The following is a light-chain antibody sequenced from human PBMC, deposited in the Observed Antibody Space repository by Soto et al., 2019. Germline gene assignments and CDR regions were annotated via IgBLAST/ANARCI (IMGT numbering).Light chain of an antibody. CDR2: WAS. V-gene: IGKV4-1*01. J-gene: IGKJ2*03. CDR3: QQYLSPPFS. Sequence: DIVMTQSSDSLAVSLGERATINCKSSQTVLYSPNNKNYLAWYQQRPGQPPKVIIYWASTRESGVPDRFSGSGSATDFTLTISSLQAEDVALYYCQQYLSPPFSFGQGTKLEI. CDR1: QTVLYSPNNKNY.